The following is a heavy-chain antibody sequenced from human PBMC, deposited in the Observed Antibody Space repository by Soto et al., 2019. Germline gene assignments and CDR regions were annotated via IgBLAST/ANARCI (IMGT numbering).Heavy chain of an antibody. CDR1: GGSISSGDYY. J-gene: IGHJ5*02. V-gene: IGHV4-30-4*01. CDR2: IYYSGST. CDR3: ARDSYYGSGSYDGWFDP. D-gene: IGHD3-10*01. Sequence: SETLSLTCTVSGGSISSGDYYWSWIRQPPGKGLEWIGYIYYSGSTYYNPSLKSRVTISVDTSKNQFSLKLSSVTAADTAVYYCARDSYYGSGSYDGWFDPWGQGTLVTVSS.